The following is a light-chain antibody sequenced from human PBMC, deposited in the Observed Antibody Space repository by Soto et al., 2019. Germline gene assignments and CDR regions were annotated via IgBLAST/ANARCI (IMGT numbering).Light chain of an antibody. V-gene: IGLV2-11*01. J-gene: IGLJ1*01. CDR1: SSDVGSYKD. CDR3: CAYADTFYV. CDR2: DVS. Sequence: QSALTQPRSVSGSPGQSVTISCTGTSSDVGSYKDVSWYQHHTGKAPKLMIYDVSERPSGVPDRFSGSKSGNTASLTISGLQAEDEANYYCCAYADTFYVFGTGTKVT.